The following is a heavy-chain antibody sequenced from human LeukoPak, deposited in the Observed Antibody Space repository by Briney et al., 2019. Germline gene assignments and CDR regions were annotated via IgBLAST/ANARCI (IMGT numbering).Heavy chain of an antibody. CDR3: ARLRFLEWLLPNAFDI. CDR1: GGSISSGGYY. Sequence: TLSLTCTVSGGSISSGGYYWSWIRQPPGKGLEWIGYIYHSGSTYYNPSLKSRVTISVDRSKNQFSLKLSSVTAADTAVYYCARLRFLEWLLPNAFDIWGQGTMVTVSS. D-gene: IGHD3-3*01. V-gene: IGHV4-30-2*01. CDR2: IYHSGST. J-gene: IGHJ3*02.